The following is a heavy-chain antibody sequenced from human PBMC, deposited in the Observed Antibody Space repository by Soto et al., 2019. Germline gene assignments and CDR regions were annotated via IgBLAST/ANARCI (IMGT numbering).Heavy chain of an antibody. V-gene: IGHV4-59*12. CDR2: IYYSGSA. D-gene: IGHD3-10*01. J-gene: IGHJ5*02. Sequence: SETLSLTCTVSGGTITRYSWTWVRQPPGKGLEWIGYIYYSGSAIYNPSLKSRVTISVDTSKNQFSLQLSSVTAADTAVYYCARGAYGSGNYPFDPWGQGTLVTVSS. CDR1: GGTITRYS. CDR3: ARGAYGSGNYPFDP.